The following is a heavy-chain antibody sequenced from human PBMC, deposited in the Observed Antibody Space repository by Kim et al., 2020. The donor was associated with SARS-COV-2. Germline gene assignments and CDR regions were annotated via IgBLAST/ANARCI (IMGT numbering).Heavy chain of an antibody. D-gene: IGHD2-15*01. V-gene: IGHV3-30*04. CDR1: GFTFSGYA. J-gene: IGHJ4*02. Sequence: GGSLRLSCAASGFTFSGYAMHWVRQAPGKGLEWVAVISYDGSNKYYADSVKGRFTISRDNSKNTLYLQMNSLRAEDTAVYYCARDQVGKVVVAATLVYWGQGTLVTVSS. CDR3: ARDQVGKVVVAATLVY. CDR2: ISYDGSNK.